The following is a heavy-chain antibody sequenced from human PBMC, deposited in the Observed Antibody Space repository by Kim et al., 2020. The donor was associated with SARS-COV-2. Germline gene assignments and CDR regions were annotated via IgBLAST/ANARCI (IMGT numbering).Heavy chain of an antibody. CDR3: ARAYYYDSSGYKRIHGHWYFDL. D-gene: IGHD3-22*01. CDR2: IYYSGST. J-gene: IGHJ2*01. Sequence: SETLSLTCTVSGGSISSYYWSWIRQPPGKGLEWIGYIYYSGSTNYNPSLKSRVTISVDTSKNQFSLKLSSVTAADTAVYYCARAYYYDSSGYKRIHGHWYFDLWGRGTLVTVSS. CDR1: GGSISSYY. V-gene: IGHV4-59*01.